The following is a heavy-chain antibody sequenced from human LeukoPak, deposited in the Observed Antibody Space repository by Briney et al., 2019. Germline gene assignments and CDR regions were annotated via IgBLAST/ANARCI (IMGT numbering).Heavy chain of an antibody. J-gene: IGHJ3*02. CDR2: INHSGST. V-gene: IGHV4-34*01. CDR3: ARAMTDAFDI. Sequence: SETLSLTCAVYGGSFSGYYWSWIRQPPGKGLEWIGEINHSGSTNYNPSLKSRVTISVDTSKNQFSLKLSSVTAADTAVYYCARAMTDAFDIWGQGTMVTVSS. CDR1: GGSFSGYY.